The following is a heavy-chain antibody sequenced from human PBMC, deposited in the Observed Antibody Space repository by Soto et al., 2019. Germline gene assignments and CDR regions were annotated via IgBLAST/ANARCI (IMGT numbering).Heavy chain of an antibody. D-gene: IGHD1-7*01. Sequence: RASVKVSCKASGYTFTNYAMHWVRQAPGQGLKWMGGINAAIGTTNYSQKFQGRVTITADESTSTAYMELSSLRSEDTAVYYCARDSWNYDTINWFDPWGQGTLVTVSP. CDR2: INAAIGTT. CDR3: ARDSWNYDTINWFDP. J-gene: IGHJ5*02. V-gene: IGHV1-3*01. CDR1: GYTFTNYA.